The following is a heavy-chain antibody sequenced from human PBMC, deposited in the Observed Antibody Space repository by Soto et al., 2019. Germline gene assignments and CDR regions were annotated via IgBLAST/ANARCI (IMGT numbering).Heavy chain of an antibody. CDR2: ISSDGSAK. V-gene: IGHV3-30-3*01. CDR3: ARDGYCSGGSCLDGMDV. J-gene: IGHJ6*02. CDR1: GFTLSRYT. D-gene: IGHD2-15*01. Sequence: PGGSLRLSCVVSGFTLSRYTMHWVRQAPGKGLEWVALISSDGSAKNYADSVKGRFTISRDDSLYLQMTSLRGEDTAVYYCARDGYCSGGSCLDGMDVWGQGTTVTV.